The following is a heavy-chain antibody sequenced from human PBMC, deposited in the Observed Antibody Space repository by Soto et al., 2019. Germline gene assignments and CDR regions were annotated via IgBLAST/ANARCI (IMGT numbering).Heavy chain of an antibody. J-gene: IGHJ3*02. CDR1: GFTFSSYS. CDR2: ISSSSSYI. V-gene: IGHV3-21*01. Sequence: EVQLVESGGGLVKPGGSLRLSCAASGFTFSSYSMNWVRQAPGKGLEWVSSISSSSSYIYYADSVKVRFTISRDNAKNPLYLQMNSLRAEDTAVYYCARDKGEVVGAFDIWGQGTMVTVSS. D-gene: IGHD2-15*01. CDR3: ARDKGEVVGAFDI.